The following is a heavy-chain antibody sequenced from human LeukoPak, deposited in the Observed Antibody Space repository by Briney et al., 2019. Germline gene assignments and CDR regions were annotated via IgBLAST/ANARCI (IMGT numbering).Heavy chain of an antibody. J-gene: IGHJ5*02. CDR1: GYTFTGYY. V-gene: IGHV1-2*02. Sequence: GASVKVSCKASGYTFTGYYMHWVRQSPGQGLEWMGWINPNSGGTNYAQKFQGRVTMTRNTSISTAYMELSSLRSEDTAVYYCARGRIRDYVWGSYVAFDPRGQGTLVTVSS. CDR2: INPNSGGT. CDR3: ARGRIRDYVWGSYVAFDP. D-gene: IGHD3-16*01.